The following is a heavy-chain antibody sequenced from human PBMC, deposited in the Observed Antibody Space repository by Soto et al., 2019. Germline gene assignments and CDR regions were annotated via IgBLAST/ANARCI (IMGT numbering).Heavy chain of an antibody. J-gene: IGHJ6*02. CDR1: GFTFSSYW. CDR3: ARDPSVVVVAATPYYYYGMDV. D-gene: IGHD2-15*01. V-gene: IGHV3-7*01. Sequence: EVQLVESGGGLVQPGGSLRLSCAASGFTFSSYWMSWVRQAPGKGLEWVANMKQDGSEKYYVDSVKGRFTISRDNAKNSLYLQMNSLRAEDTAVYYCARDPSVVVVAATPYYYYGMDVWGQGTTVTVSS. CDR2: MKQDGSEK.